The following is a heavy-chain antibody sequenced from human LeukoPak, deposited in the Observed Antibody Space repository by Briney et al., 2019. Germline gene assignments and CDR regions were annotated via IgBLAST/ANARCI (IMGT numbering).Heavy chain of an antibody. CDR2: ISGSGGST. CDR3: AKDRTYYYDSSGYFPEDY. CDR1: GFTFSSYA. J-gene: IGHJ4*02. Sequence: PGGSLRLSCAASGFTFSSYAMSWVRQAPGKGLEWVSAISGSGGSTYYADSVKGRFTISRDNSKNTLYLQMNSLRAEDTAVYYCAKDRTYYYDSSGYFPEDYWGQGTLVTVSS. V-gene: IGHV3-23*01. D-gene: IGHD3-22*01.